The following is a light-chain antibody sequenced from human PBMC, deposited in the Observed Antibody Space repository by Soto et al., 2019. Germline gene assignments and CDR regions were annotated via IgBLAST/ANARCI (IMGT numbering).Light chain of an antibody. J-gene: IGLJ1*01. CDR3: SPYTSSRTYV. CDR2: DVS. Sequence: QSVLTQPASVSGSPGQSIAISCTGTSSDVGGYNYVSWYQQHPGKAPKLMVYDVSNRPSGVSNRFSGSKSGNTASLTISGLQAEDEADYYCSPYTSSRTYVFGTGTKVTVL. CDR1: SSDVGGYNY. V-gene: IGLV2-14*01.